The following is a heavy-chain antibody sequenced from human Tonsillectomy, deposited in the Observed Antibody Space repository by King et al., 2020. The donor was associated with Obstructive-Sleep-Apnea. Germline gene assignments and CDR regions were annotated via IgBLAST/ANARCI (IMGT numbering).Heavy chain of an antibody. CDR2: ISGSGGST. CDR1: GFTFSSYA. Sequence: VQLVESGGGLVQPGGSLRLSCAASGFTFSSYAMSWVRQAPGKGLEWVSAISGSGGSTYYADSVKGRLTISRDNSKNTLYLQMNSLRAEDTAVYYCAKDGRSSGYYENYYFDYWGQGTLVTVSS. V-gene: IGHV3-23*04. D-gene: IGHD3-22*01. J-gene: IGHJ4*02. CDR3: AKDGRSSGYYENYYFDY.